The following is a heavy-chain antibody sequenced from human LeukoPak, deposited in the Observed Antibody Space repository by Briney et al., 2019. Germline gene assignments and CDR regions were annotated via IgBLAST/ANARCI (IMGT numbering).Heavy chain of an antibody. D-gene: IGHD3-16*01. Sequence: SVKVSCKASGGTFSSYAISWVRQAPGQGLEWMGGIIPIFGTANYAQKFQGRVTITADKSTSTAYMELSSLRSEDTAVYYCARGRITQNWFDPWGQGTLVTVSS. CDR2: IIPIFGTA. J-gene: IGHJ5*02. CDR1: GGTFSSYA. V-gene: IGHV1-69*06. CDR3: ARGRITQNWFDP.